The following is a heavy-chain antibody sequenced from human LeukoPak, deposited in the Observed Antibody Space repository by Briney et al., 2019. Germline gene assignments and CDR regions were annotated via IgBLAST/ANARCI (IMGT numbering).Heavy chain of an antibody. V-gene: IGHV3-23*01. J-gene: IGHJ4*02. CDR2: ISSNGRDT. D-gene: IGHD2-15*01. Sequence: GGSLRLSCAASGLTFGDYAMSWVRQAPGKGLEWVSTISSNGRDTYYADSVKGRFTISRDNSKNTLYLQMNSLRAEDTAVFYCAKIPPGYCSAGSCYLDYWGQGTLVTVSS. CDR1: GLTFGDYA. CDR3: AKIPPGYCSAGSCYLDY.